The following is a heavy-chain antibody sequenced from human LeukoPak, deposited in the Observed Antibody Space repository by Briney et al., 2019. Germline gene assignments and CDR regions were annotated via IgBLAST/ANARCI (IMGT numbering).Heavy chain of an antibody. Sequence: GGSLRLSCAASGFTVSDNYMSWVRQAPGKGLEWVSIIYTGGSTYYADSVKGRFTISRDNSKNTPYLQMNSLRAEDTAVYYCARDGGYSYGYGYSYYYAMDVWGQGTTVTVSS. CDR1: GFTVSDNY. CDR3: ARDGGYSYGYGYSYYYAMDV. V-gene: IGHV3-66*01. J-gene: IGHJ6*02. D-gene: IGHD5-18*01. CDR2: IYTGGST.